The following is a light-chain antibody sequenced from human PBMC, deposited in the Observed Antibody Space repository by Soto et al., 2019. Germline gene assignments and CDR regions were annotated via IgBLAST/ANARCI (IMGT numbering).Light chain of an antibody. CDR1: SSDVGGYNF. V-gene: IGLV2-14*03. CDR2: DVN. J-gene: IGLJ2*01. CDR3: TSFASGSTVI. Sequence: QSALTQPASVSGSPGQSITISCTGTSSDVGGYNFVSWYHQHPGKAPKLIIYDVNNRPSGVSNRFSDSKSGNTASLTISGLQAEDEGDYYCTSFASGSTVIFGGGTKLTVL.